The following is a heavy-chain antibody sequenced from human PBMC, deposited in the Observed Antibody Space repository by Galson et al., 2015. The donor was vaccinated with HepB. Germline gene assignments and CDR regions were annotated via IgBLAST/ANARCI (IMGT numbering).Heavy chain of an antibody. CDR3: TAQKLGRGAFDI. Sequence: SLRLSCAASGFTFNNAWMNWVRQAPGRGLEWVGRIRTKTDGGTTDYTAPVKGRFTISRDDSKNTLYLQMTSLKTEDTAVYFCTAQKLGRGAFDIWGQGTMDTVSS. J-gene: IGHJ3*02. D-gene: IGHD7-27*01. CDR1: GFTFNNAW. V-gene: IGHV3-15*01. CDR2: IRTKTDGGTT.